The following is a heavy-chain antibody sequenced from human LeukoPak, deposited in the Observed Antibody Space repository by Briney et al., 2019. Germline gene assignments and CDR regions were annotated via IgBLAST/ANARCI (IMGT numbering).Heavy chain of an antibody. CDR3: AKKGYYDGSGYYMYYFDH. Sequence: GGSLRLSCTASGFTFSSYAMSWVRQAPGKGLEWVSAISGSGGTAYYADSVKGRFTISRDNSKNTLYLQMNSLRAEDTAVYYCAKKGYYDGSGYYMYYFDHWGQGTLVTVSS. D-gene: IGHD3-22*01. J-gene: IGHJ4*02. CDR2: ISGSGGTA. V-gene: IGHV3-23*01. CDR1: GFTFSSYA.